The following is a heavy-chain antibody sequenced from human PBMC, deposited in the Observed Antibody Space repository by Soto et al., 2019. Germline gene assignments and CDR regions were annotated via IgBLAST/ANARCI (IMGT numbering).Heavy chain of an antibody. Sequence: QVQLVQSGAEVKKPGSSVKVSCKASGGTFSTYTIIWVRQAPGQGLEWMGRILPMLDITNSAQRLQGRVTITADKSTSTAYLELSSLRSEDTVVYYCTLGSWSAETFDIWGRGTMVTVSS. J-gene: IGHJ3*02. CDR2: ILPMLDIT. CDR1: GGTFSTYT. CDR3: TLGSWSAETFDI. D-gene: IGHD6-13*01. V-gene: IGHV1-69*02.